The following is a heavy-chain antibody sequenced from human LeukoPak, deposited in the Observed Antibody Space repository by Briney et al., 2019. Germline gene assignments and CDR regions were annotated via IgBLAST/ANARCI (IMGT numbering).Heavy chain of an antibody. Sequence: SETLSLTCTVSGGSISPYHWCWIRQPPGKRLECTGYIYYSGSTNYNPSLKSRVTISVDTSKREFSLRLSSVTAADTDIYCCARAVSGRFDYWGQGTLVTVSS. CDR3: ARAVSGRFDY. CDR1: GGSISPYH. V-gene: IGHV4-59*08. D-gene: IGHD6-19*01. J-gene: IGHJ4*02. CDR2: IYYSGST.